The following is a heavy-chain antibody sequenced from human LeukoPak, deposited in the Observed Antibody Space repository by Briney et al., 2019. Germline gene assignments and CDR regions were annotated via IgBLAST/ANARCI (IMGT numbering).Heavy chain of an antibody. J-gene: IGHJ4*02. D-gene: IGHD3-10*01. CDR2: INPSAGTT. CDR1: GYTFTSYT. Sequence: ASVKVSCKASGYTFTSYTMHWVRQAPGQGLEWMGIINPSAGTTTYAQKFQGRVTITRDMSTSTAYMELSSLRSEDTAVYYCAAVVSPEAAPIGDYYFDYWGQGTLVTVSS. V-gene: IGHV1-46*01. CDR3: AAVVSPEAAPIGDYYFDY.